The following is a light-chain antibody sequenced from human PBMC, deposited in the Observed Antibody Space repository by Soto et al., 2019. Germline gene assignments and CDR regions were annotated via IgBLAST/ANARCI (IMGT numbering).Light chain of an antibody. J-gene: IGKJ1*01. CDR2: GAS. Sequence: EIVLTQSPGTLSLSPGEGATLSCRASQIVSNNYLAWYQQKPGPAPRLLVYGASRRATGIPDRFSGSGSGTDFTLTISRLEPEDFAVYYCQQYGNSLPWTFGQGTKVEIK. V-gene: IGKV3-20*01. CDR1: QIVSNNY. CDR3: QQYGNSLPWT.